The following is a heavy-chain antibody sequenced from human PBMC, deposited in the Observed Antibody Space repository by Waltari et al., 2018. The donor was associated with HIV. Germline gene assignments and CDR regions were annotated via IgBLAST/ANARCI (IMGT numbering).Heavy chain of an antibody. D-gene: IGHD3-3*01. CDR1: GFSVKTTF. CDR3: TKGVRFYGP. Sequence: ATGGVLVKPGGSLSLSCRFSGFSVKTTFVTWVRHSPGRGLEWVGTIYASGDTYSAASVRGRLFISRDDLGNRVYLQLNSVNFDDTASYFCTKGVRFYGPWSHGIPVTVSS. V-gene: IGHV3-53*05. J-gene: IGHJ5*02. CDR2: IYASGDT.